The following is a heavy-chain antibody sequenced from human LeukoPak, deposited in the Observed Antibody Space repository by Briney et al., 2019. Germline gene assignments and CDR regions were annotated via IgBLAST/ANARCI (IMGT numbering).Heavy chain of an antibody. CDR3: ARLERGYSGYEHIDY. V-gene: IGHV1-69*02. CDR1: GYIFTNYF. D-gene: IGHD5-12*01. Sequence: ASVKVSCKASGYIFTNYFMHWVRQAPGQGLEWMGRIIPILGIANYAQKFQGRVTITADKSTSTAYMELSSLRSEDTAVYYCARLERGYSGYEHIDYWGQGSLVTVSS. CDR2: IIPILGIA. J-gene: IGHJ4*02.